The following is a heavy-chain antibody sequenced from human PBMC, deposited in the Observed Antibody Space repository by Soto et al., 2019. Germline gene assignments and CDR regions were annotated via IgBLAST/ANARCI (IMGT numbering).Heavy chain of an antibody. D-gene: IGHD1-26*01. V-gene: IGHV4-31*03. CDR3: ARDVGLGANTDYFDY. CDR2: IYNTGST. CDR1: GESISGGGYY. Sequence: PSETLSLTCTVSGESISGGGYYWSWIRQHPGKGLEWIGYIYNTGSTYYNPSLKSRVTISVDASKNQFSLKLNSVTAADTAVYYCARDVGLGANTDYFDYWGQGTLVTVSS. J-gene: IGHJ4*02.